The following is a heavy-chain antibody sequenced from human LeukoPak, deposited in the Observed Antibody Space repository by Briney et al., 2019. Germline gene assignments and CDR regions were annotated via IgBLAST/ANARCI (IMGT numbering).Heavy chain of an antibody. CDR2: IYYSGST. V-gene: IGHV4-59*08. J-gene: IGHJ4*02. D-gene: IGHD1-26*01. Sequence: TSETLSLTCTVSGGSISSYYWNWIRQPPGKGLEWIGYIYYSGSTNYNPSLKSRVTISVDTSKNQFSLKLTSVTAADTAVYYCARTNRYSHSGSYSGPFDYWAREPWSPSPQ. CDR1: GGSISSYY. CDR3: ARTNRYSHSGSYSGPFDY.